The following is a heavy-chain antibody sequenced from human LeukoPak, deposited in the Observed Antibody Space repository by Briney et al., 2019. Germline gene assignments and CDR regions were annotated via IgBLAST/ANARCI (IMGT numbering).Heavy chain of an antibody. D-gene: IGHD2-15*01. CDR3: ARQGQGSSYYFDY. CDR2: INPSRVST. CDR1: GYTFTSYY. V-gene: IGHV1-46*01. J-gene: IGHJ4*02. Sequence: SVKVSCKASGYTFTSYYMHWVRQAPGKGVEWMGIINPSRVSTRYAQKFQGRVTMTSDTSTSTVYMDLSSLRSEDTAVYYCARQGQGSSYYFDYWVQGTLVTVSS.